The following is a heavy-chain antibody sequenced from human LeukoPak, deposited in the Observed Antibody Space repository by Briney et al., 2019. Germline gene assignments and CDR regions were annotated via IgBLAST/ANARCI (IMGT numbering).Heavy chain of an antibody. CDR2: ISSSSSTI. V-gene: IGHV3-48*04. J-gene: IGHJ4*02. Sequence: PGGSLRLSCAASGFTFSSYSMNWVRQAPGKGLEWVSYISSSSSTIYYADSVKGRFTISRDNAKNSLYLQMNSLRAEDTAVYYCARGGYYYDSSGYFDWGQGTLVTVSS. D-gene: IGHD3-22*01. CDR3: ARGGYYYDSSGYFD. CDR1: GFTFSSYS.